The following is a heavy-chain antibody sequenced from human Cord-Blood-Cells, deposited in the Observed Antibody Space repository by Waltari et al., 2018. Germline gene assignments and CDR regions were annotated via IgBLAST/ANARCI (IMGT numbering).Heavy chain of an antibody. Sequence: QVQLVQSGAEVKKPGASVKVSCKASGYTFTRYAMHWVRQAPGQRLEWMGWINAGNGNTKYSQKFQGRVTITRDTSASTAYMELSSLRSEDTAVYYCARGFQGVIDYWGQGTLVTVSS. CDR3: ARGFQGVIDY. V-gene: IGHV1-3*01. J-gene: IGHJ4*02. CDR2: INAGNGNT. CDR1: GYTFTRYA. D-gene: IGHD3-10*01.